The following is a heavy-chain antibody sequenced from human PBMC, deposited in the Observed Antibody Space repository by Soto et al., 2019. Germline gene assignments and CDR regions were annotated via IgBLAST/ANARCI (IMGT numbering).Heavy chain of an antibody. Sequence: PGGSLRLSCAASGFTFSSYSMNWVRQAPGKGLEWVSSISSSSSYIYYADSVKGRFTISRDNSKNTLYLQMNSLRAEDTAVYYCARDITSRDGYRTFYYGMGVWGQGTTVTVSS. V-gene: IGHV3-21*04. CDR2: ISSSSSYI. CDR3: ARDITSRDGYRTFYYGMGV. CDR1: GFTFSSYS. J-gene: IGHJ6*02. D-gene: IGHD5-12*01.